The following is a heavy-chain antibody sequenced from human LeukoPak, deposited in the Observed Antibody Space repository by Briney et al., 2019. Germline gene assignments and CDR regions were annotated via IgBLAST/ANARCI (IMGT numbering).Heavy chain of an antibody. CDR3: ARSGSHYYYYGMDV. Sequence: SETLSLTCTVSGGSISSYYWSWIRQSPGKGLEWIGYIYYSGSTNYNPSLKSRVTISVDTSKNQFSLKLSSVTAADTAVYYCARSGSHYYYYGMDVWGQGTTVTVSS. D-gene: IGHD1-26*01. CDR2: IYYSGST. V-gene: IGHV4-59*01. J-gene: IGHJ6*02. CDR1: GGSISSYY.